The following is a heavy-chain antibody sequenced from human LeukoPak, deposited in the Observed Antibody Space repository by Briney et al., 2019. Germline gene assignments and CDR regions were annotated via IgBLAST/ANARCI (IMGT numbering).Heavy chain of an antibody. CDR2: ISAYNGNT. CDR3: ARGHTFWSGPSYYYMDV. D-gene: IGHD3-3*01. V-gene: IGHV1-18*01. J-gene: IGHJ6*03. Sequence: ASVKVSCKASGYTFTSYGISWVRQAPGQGLEWMGWISAYNGNTNYAQKLQGRVTMTTDTSTSTAYMELRSLRSDDTAVYYCARGHTFWSGPSYYYMDVWGKGTTVTVSS. CDR1: GYTFTSYG.